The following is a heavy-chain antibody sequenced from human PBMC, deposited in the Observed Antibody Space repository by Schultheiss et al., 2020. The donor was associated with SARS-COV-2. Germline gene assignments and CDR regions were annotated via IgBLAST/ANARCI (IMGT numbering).Heavy chain of an antibody. J-gene: IGHJ4*02. CDR3: ARGKLETGTTVDY. Sequence: SVKVSCKVSGGTFSNYAISWVRQAPGQGLEWMGGIIPIFGTANYAQKFQGRVTITADESTSTAYMELSSLRSEDTAVYYCARGKLETGTTVDYWGQGTLVTVSS. D-gene: IGHD1-7*01. CDR2: IIPIFGTA. CDR1: GGTFSNYA. V-gene: IGHV1-69*13.